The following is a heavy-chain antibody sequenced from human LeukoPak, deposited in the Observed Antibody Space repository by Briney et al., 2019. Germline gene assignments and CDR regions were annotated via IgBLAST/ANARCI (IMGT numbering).Heavy chain of an antibody. Sequence: ASVKVSCKASGYTFTSYDINWVRQAPGQGLEWMGWMNPNSGNTGYAQKFQGRVTMTRNTSISTAYMELSSLRSEDTAVYYCARGYSSSWSIRQNRRVCDYWGQGTLVTVSS. CDR3: ARGYSSSWSIRQNRRVCDY. V-gene: IGHV1-8*01. J-gene: IGHJ4*02. CDR1: GYTFTSYD. D-gene: IGHD6-13*01. CDR2: MNPNSGNT.